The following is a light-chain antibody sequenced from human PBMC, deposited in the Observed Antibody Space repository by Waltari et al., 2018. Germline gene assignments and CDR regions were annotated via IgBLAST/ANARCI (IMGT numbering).Light chain of an antibody. Sequence: QSALTQPASVSGSPGQSITISCTGTSSDVGSYNLVSWYQQHPTKAPKFMIYEVSKRPAGVANRCSGSKSGNTASLTISGLQTEDEADYYCCSYSGSSTWVFGGGTKLTVL. CDR2: EVS. CDR3: CSYSGSSTWV. CDR1: SSDVGSYNL. J-gene: IGLJ3*02. V-gene: IGLV2-23*02.